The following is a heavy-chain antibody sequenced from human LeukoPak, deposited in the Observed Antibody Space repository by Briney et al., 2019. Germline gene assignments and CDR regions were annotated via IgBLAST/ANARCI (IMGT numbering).Heavy chain of an antibody. CDR3: ARCPPMEWELPMDFDY. Sequence: ASVKVSCKASGYTFTGYYMHWVRQAPGQGLEWMGWISAYNGNTNYAQKLQGRVTMTTDTSTSTAYMELRSLRSDDTAVYYCARCPPMEWELPMDFDYWGQGTLVTVSS. CDR1: GYTFTGYY. CDR2: ISAYNGNT. V-gene: IGHV1-18*04. J-gene: IGHJ4*02. D-gene: IGHD1-26*01.